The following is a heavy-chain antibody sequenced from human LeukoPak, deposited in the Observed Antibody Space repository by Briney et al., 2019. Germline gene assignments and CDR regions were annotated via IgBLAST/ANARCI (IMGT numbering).Heavy chain of an antibody. J-gene: IGHJ4*02. CDR1: GFTFSSYA. Sequence: GGSLRLSCAASGFTFSSYAMSWVRQAPGKGLEWVSAISGSGGSTYYADSVKGRFTISRDNSKNTPYLQMNSLRAEDTAVYYCAKFSVTIFGVAPRYYFDYWGQGTLVTVSS. CDR2: ISGSGGST. D-gene: IGHD3-3*01. V-gene: IGHV3-23*01. CDR3: AKFSVTIFGVAPRYYFDY.